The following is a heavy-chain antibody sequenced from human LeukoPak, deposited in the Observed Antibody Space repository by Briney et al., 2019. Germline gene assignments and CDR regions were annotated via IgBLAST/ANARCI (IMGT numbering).Heavy chain of an antibody. CDR3: AKGLLWSGYPAYYFDY. CDR1: GFTFSSYA. CDR2: ISGSGGST. V-gene: IGHV3-23*01. J-gene: IGHJ4*02. D-gene: IGHD3-3*01. Sequence: GGSLRLSCAASGFTFSSYAMSWVRQAPGKGLEWVSAISGSGGSTYYADPVKGRFTISRDNSKNTLYLQMNSLRAEDTAVYYCAKGLLWSGYPAYYFDYWGQGTLVTVSS.